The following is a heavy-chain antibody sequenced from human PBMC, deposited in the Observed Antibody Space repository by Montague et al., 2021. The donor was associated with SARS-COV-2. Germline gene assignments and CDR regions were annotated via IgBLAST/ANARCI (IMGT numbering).Heavy chain of an antibody. CDR2: IYYTGST. V-gene: IGHV4-31*11. Sequence: TLSLTCAVSGGSIRGSSYYWSWIRHHPEKGLEWIGYIYYTGSTYYNPSLKSRVVISVDTSKNEFSLNLTSMTAADTAVYYCVRARWLQPFFDNWGQGTLVIVSS. D-gene: IGHD5-24*01. CDR3: VRARWLQPFFDN. CDR1: GGSIRGSSYY. J-gene: IGHJ4*02.